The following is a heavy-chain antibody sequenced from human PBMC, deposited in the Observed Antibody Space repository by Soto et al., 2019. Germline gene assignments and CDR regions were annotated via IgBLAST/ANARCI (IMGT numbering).Heavy chain of an antibody. CDR2: ISGSGGST. CDR3: AKEGPYDFWSGYYIRDRYYFDY. J-gene: IGHJ4*02. V-gene: IGHV3-23*01. CDR1: GFTFSSYA. D-gene: IGHD3-3*01. Sequence: AGGSLRLSCAASGFTFSSYAMSWVRQAPGKGLEWVSAISGSGGSTYYADSVKGRFTISRDNSKNTLYLQMNSLRAEDTAVYYCAKEGPYDFWSGYYIRDRYYFDYWGQGTLVTVSS.